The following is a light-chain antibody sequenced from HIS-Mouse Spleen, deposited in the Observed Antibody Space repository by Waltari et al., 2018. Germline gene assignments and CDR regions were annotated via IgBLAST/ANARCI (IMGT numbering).Light chain of an antibody. V-gene: IGKV1-33*01. CDR2: DAS. J-gene: IGKJ5*01. Sequence: DIQMTQSPSSLSASVGDRVTITCQASQDISNYLNWYQQKPWKAPKLLIYDASNLETGVPSRFSGSGSGTDFTFTISSLQPEDIATYYCQQYDNLPPVITFGQGTRLEIK. CDR1: QDISNY. CDR3: QQYDNLPPVIT.